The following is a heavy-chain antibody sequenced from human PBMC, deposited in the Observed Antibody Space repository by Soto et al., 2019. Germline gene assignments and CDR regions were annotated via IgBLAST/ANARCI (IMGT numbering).Heavy chain of an antibody. CDR2: VYHTGCT. D-gene: IGHD1-20*01. CDR1: GYSISSGYC. Sequence: SETLSLTCAVSGYSISSGYCWGWIRQPPGKGLEWIGNVYHTGCTSFNPSLESRVTVSVDTSKNQFSLKVSCVTAADTAVYYCATSQKGYNWNYFDHWGQGALVTVSS. CDR3: ATSQKGYNWNYFDH. J-gene: IGHJ4*02. V-gene: IGHV4-38-2*01.